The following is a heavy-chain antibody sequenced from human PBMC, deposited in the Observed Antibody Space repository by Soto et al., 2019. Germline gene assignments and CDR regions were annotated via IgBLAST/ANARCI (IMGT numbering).Heavy chain of an antibody. CDR2: IIPIFGTA. Sequence: SVKVSCKASGGTFSSYAISWVRQAPGQGLEWMGGIIPIFGTANYAQKFQGRVTITADESTSTAYMELSSLRSEDTAVYYCASGYSYGYGYYYGMDVWGQGTTVTVSS. J-gene: IGHJ6*02. D-gene: IGHD5-18*01. CDR1: GGTFSSYA. V-gene: IGHV1-69*13. CDR3: ASGYSYGYGYYYGMDV.